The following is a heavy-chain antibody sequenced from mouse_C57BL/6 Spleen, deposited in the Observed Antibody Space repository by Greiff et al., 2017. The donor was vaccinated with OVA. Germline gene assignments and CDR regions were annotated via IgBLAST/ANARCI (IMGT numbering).Heavy chain of an antibody. Sequence: QVQLQQSGPELVKPGASVKLSCKASGYTFTSYDIHWVKQRPGQGLEWIGWIYPRDGSTNYNEKFKGKATLTVDTSSSTVSMKLHSLTSEDSSGYFSARSDSSGSFAYWGQGTLVTVSA. J-gene: IGHJ3*01. CDR2: IYPRDGST. CDR1: GYTFTSYD. V-gene: IGHV1-85*01. CDR3: ARSDSSGSFAY. D-gene: IGHD3-2*01.